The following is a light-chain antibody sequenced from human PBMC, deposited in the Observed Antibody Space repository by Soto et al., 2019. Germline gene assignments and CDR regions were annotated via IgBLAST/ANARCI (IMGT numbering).Light chain of an antibody. CDR3: QQDSSPPL. CDR2: DAS. Sequence: EIVLTQSPGTLSLSPGERATLSCRASQSVSSSSLAWYQQKPGQAPRLLIYDASSRATGIPARFSGSGSGTDYTFTSSRLQPEAFAVYYCQQDSSPPLLGPGTKVDIK. J-gene: IGKJ3*01. V-gene: IGKV3-20*01. CDR1: QSVSSSS.